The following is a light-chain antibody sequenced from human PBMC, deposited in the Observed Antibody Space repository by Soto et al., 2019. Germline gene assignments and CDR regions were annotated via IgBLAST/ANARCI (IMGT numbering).Light chain of an antibody. V-gene: IGKV1-5*03. CDR1: QTISSW. Sequence: IQMTQSPYTLSGSVGDRVTITCLASQTISSWLAWYQQKPGKAPKLLIYKASTLKSGVPSRFSGSGSGTEFTLTISSLQPDDFATYYCQLYNSYSEAFGQGT. CDR3: QLYNSYSEA. J-gene: IGKJ1*01. CDR2: KAS.